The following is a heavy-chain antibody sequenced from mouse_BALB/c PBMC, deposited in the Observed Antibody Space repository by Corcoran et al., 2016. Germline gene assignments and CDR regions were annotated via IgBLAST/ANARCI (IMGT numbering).Heavy chain of an antibody. Sequence: EVLLQQSGPELVKPGTSVKIPCQASGYTFTDYNMDWVKQSHGKNLEWIGDINPNNGGTIYNQKFKGKATLTVDKSSSTAYMEIRSLTSEDAAVYYCARRDYFGSSPSDYWGQGTTLTVSS. CDR1: GYTFTDYN. D-gene: IGHD1-1*01. V-gene: IGHV1-18*01. J-gene: IGHJ2*01. CDR3: ARRDYFGSSPSDY. CDR2: INPNNGGT.